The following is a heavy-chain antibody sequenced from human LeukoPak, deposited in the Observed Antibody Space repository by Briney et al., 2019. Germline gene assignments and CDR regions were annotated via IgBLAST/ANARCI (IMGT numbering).Heavy chain of an antibody. CDR2: ISWNSGSI. CDR1: GFTFDDYA. D-gene: IGHD6-19*01. Sequence: PGGSLRLSCAASGFTFDDYAMHWVRQAPGKGLEWVSGISWNSGSIGYADSVKGRFTISRDNAKNSLYLQMNSLRAEDTALYYCAKGTVAGTLFDYWGQGTLVTVSS. J-gene: IGHJ4*02. CDR3: AKGTVAGTLFDY. V-gene: IGHV3-9*01.